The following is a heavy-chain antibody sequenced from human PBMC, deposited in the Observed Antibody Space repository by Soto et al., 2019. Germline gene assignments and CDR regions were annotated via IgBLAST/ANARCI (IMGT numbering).Heavy chain of an antibody. CDR3: ARFGDCSSTSCYAFGNWFDP. CDR2: ISAYNGNT. D-gene: IGHD2-2*01. V-gene: IGHV1-18*01. Sequence: GASVKVSCKASGYTFTSYGISWVRQAPGQGLEWMGWISAYNGNTNYAQKLQGRVTMTTDTSTSTAYMELRSLRSDDTAVYYCARFGDCSSTSCYAFGNWFDPWGQGTLVTVSS. J-gene: IGHJ5*02. CDR1: GYTFTSYG.